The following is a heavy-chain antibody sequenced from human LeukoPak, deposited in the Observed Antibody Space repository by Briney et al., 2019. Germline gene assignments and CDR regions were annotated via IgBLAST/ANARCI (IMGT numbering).Heavy chain of an antibody. CDR1: GFTFSSYA. D-gene: IGHD4/OR15-4a*01. CDR3: ITDDYII. J-gene: IGHJ4*02. V-gene: IGHV3-15*01. CDR2: IKSKTDGGTI. Sequence: GGSLRLSCSASGFTFSSYAMHWVRQAPGKGLEWVGRIKSKTDGGTIDYAAPVKGRFTILRDDSKNTLYLQMNSLKTEDTAVYYCITDDYIIWGQGTLVTVSS.